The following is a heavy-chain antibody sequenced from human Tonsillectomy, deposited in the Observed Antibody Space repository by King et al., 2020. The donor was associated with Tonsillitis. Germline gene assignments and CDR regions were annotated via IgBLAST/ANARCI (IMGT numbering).Heavy chain of an antibody. CDR2: IYSGGST. CDR3: ARDRGLSLYYYYGMDV. V-gene: IGHV3-53*01. Sequence: VQLVESGGGLLQPGGSLRLSCAASGFTVSSNYMSWVRQAPGKGLEGVSVIYSGGSTYYADSVKGRFTISRDTSKNTLYLQMNSLRAEDTDVYYCARDRGLSLYYYYGMDVWGQGTTVTVSS. CDR1: GFTVSSNY. J-gene: IGHJ6*02. D-gene: IGHD3-22*01.